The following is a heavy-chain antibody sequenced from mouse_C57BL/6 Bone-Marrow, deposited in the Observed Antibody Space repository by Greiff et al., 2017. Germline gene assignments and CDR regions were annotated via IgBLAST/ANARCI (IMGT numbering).Heavy chain of an antibody. D-gene: IGHD2-5*01. Sequence: QVQLQQPGAELVRPGASVKVSCKASGYAFTSYTMHWVKQRPGQGLEWIGDINPGSGYTKYNQKFKGKATLTADKSSSTAYMQLSSLTSEDSAVYYCARSDPSKYLDDWGPGTSVTVSS. CDR2: INPGSGYT. V-gene: IGHV1-4*01. CDR3: ARSDPSKYLDD. J-gene: IGHJ4*01. CDR1: GYAFTSYT.